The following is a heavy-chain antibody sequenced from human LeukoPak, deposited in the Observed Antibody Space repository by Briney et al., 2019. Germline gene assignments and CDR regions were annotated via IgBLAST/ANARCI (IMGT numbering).Heavy chain of an antibody. CDR1: RFTFSSSA. J-gene: IGHJ4*02. CDR2: ISGGGGST. CDR3: AKDRSSSSWYRSALDY. Sequence: GGSLRLSCAASRFTFSSSAMSWVRQAPGKGLEWVSTISGGGGSTYYSDSVKGRFTISRDNSKNTLYLQMNSLRAEDTAVYYCAKDRSSSSWYRSALDYWGQGTLVTVSS. V-gene: IGHV3-23*01. D-gene: IGHD6-13*01.